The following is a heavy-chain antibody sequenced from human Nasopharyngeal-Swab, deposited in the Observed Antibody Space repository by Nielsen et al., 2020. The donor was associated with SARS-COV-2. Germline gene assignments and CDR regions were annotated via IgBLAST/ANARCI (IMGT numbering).Heavy chain of an antibody. CDR3: ARQTIYSFGWFDS. J-gene: IGHJ5*01. CDR1: GFTFDDYA. CDR2: INWIGVSA. Sequence: GESLKISCAASGFTFDDYAMSWVRQVPGKGLEWVANINWIGVSADYSDAVKGRFTISRDNAKNSLYLQMNSLRAEDTAIYHCARQTIYSFGWFDSWGQGNLVTVSS. D-gene: IGHD3-3*01. V-gene: IGHV3-20*01.